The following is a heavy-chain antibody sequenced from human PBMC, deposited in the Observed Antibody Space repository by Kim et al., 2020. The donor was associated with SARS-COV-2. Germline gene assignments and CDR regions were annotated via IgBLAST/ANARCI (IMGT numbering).Heavy chain of an antibody. CDR3: ARCRREWLLSGNYYYYMDV. CDR1: GFTFSSYG. Sequence: GGSLRLSCAASGFTFSSYGMHWVRQAPGKGLEWVAVIWYDGSNKYYADSVKGRFTISRDNSKNTLYLQMNSLRAEDTAVYYCARCRREWLLSGNYYYYMDVWGKGTTVTVSS. V-gene: IGHV3-33*01. CDR2: IWYDGSNK. J-gene: IGHJ6*03. D-gene: IGHD3-3*01.